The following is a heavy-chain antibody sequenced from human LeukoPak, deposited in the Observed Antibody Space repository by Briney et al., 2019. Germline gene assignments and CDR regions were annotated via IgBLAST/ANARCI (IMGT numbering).Heavy chain of an antibody. CDR3: ARSSRYYYDSSGYYYGL. Sequence: SETLSLTCAVYGGSFSGYYWSWIRQPPGKGLEWIGEINHSGSTNYNPSLKSRVTISVDTSKNQFSLKLSSVTAADTAVYYCARSSRYYYDSSGYYYGLWGQGTLVTVSS. CDR1: GGSFSGYY. CDR2: INHSGST. D-gene: IGHD3-22*01. J-gene: IGHJ4*02. V-gene: IGHV4-34*01.